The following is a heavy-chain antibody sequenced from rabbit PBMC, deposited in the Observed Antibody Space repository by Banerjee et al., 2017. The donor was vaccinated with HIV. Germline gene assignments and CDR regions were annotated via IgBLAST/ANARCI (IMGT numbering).Heavy chain of an antibody. J-gene: IGHJ6*01. CDR1: GFSFSSGYD. V-gene: IGHV1S40*01. Sequence: QSLEESGGDLVKPGASLTLTCTASGFSFSSGYDMCWVRQAPGKGLEWIACIYSGSADVTYYASWAKGRFTISKSSSTTVTLQVTSLTAADTATYFCTRDPSVTIYGPLWGPGTLVTVS. CDR3: TRDPSVTIYGPL. CDR2: IYSGSADVT. D-gene: IGHD4-1*01.